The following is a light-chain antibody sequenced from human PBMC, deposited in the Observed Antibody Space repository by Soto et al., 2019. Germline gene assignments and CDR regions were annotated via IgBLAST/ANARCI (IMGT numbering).Light chain of an antibody. V-gene: IGLV2-14*01. CDR3: SSYISSSIDYV. CDR1: SSDVGGYNY. J-gene: IGLJ1*01. Sequence: QSALTQPASVSGSPGQSITISCTGTSSDVGGYNYVSWYQQHPSKAPKLMIYEVSNRPSGVSNRFSGSKSGNTASLTISGLQAEDEADYYCSSYISSSIDYVFGTGTKVTVL. CDR2: EVS.